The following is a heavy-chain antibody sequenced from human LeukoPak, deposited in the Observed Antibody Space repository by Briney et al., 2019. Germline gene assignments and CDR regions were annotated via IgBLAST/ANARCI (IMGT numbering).Heavy chain of an antibody. CDR1: GYTFTGYY. D-gene: IGHD3-10*01. J-gene: IGHJ4*02. CDR2: INPNSGGT. V-gene: IGHV1-2*02. Sequence: ASVTVSCKASGYTFTGYYMHWLRQAPGQGLEWMGWINPNSGGTNYAQKFQGRVTMTRDTSISTAYMELSRLRSDDTAVYYCARDLLPSGSGKYWGQGTLVTVSS. CDR3: ARDLLPSGSGKY.